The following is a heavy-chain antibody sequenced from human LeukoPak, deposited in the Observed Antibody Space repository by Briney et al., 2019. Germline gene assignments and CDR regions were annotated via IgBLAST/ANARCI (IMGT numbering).Heavy chain of an antibody. CDR1: GYAFTSYD. J-gene: IGHJ3*02. D-gene: IGHD3-22*01. CDR3: AREARYYDSSGFPPTGAFDI. CDR2: MNPNSGNT. Sequence: ASVKVSCKASGYAFTSYDINWVRQATGQGLEWMGWMNPNSGNTGYAQKFQGRVTITRNTSISTAYMELSSLRSEDTAVYYCAREARYYDSSGFPPTGAFDIWGQGTMVTVSS. V-gene: IGHV1-8*03.